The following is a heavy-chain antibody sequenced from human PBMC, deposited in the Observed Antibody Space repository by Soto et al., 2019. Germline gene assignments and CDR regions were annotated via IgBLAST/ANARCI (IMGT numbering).Heavy chain of an antibody. D-gene: IGHD3-22*01. CDR2: IYPSDSQT. CDR3: ARQIYDSDTGPNFQYYFDS. CDR1: GYSFTSYW. Sequence: GASLKISCKGSGYSFTSYWIAWVRQMPGKGLECMGMIYPSDSQTYYSPSFRGHVTISVTKSITTVFLQWSSLRASDTAMYYCARQIYDSDTGPNFQYYFDSWGQGTPVTVSS. J-gene: IGHJ4*02. V-gene: IGHV5-10-1*01.